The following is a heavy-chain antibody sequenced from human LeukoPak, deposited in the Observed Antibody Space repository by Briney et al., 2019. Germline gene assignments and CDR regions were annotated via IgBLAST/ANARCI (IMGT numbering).Heavy chain of an antibody. CDR1: GFTFSSYG. D-gene: IGHD4-17*01. Sequence: GGSLRLSCATSGFTFSSYGMHWVRQAPGKGLEWVAVIWYDGSKKYYADSVKGRFTISRDNSKNTLYLQMNSLRTEDTAMYYCARVPYGDYFDYWGQGTLVIVSS. V-gene: IGHV3-33*01. CDR3: ARVPYGDYFDY. CDR2: IWYDGSKK. J-gene: IGHJ4*02.